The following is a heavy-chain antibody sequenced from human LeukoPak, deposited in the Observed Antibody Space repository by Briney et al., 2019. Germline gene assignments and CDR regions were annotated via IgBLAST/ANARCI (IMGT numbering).Heavy chain of an antibody. CDR3: ARLIWSGRRGPWFDP. Sequence: GESLKISCKGSGYSFTSYWIGWVRQMPGKGLEWMGIIYPGDSDTRYSPSFQGQVTISADKSISTAYLQWSNLKASDTAMYYCARLIWSGRRGPWFDPWGQGTLVTVSS. CDR1: GYSFTSYW. CDR2: IYPGDSDT. J-gene: IGHJ5*02. V-gene: IGHV5-51*01. D-gene: IGHD1-1*01.